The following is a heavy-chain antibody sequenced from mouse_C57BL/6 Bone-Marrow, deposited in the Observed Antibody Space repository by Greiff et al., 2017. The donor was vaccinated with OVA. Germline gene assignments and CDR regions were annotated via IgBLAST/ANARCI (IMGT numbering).Heavy chain of an antibody. CDR1: GYTFTNYW. D-gene: IGHD2-4*01. Sequence: QVQLKQSGAELVRPGTSVKMSCKASGYTFTNYWIGWAKQRPGHGLEWIGDIYPGGGYTNYNEKFKGKATLTADKSSSTAYMQFSSLTSEDSAIYYCARGENYDYDDGYFDYWGQGTTLTVSS. V-gene: IGHV1-63*01. CDR3: ARGENYDYDDGYFDY. CDR2: IYPGGGYT. J-gene: IGHJ2*01.